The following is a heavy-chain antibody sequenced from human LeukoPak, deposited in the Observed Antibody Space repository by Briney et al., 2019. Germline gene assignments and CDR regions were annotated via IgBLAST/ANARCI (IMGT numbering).Heavy chain of an antibody. CDR3: AKNMAETEHFDY. J-gene: IGHJ4*02. V-gene: IGHV4-4*07. Sequence: SETLSLTCTVSGGSISSYYWSWIRQPAGKGLEWIGRIYTSGSTYYNPSLKSRVAISADTSQNQFSLRLTSVTAADTAVYYCAKNMAETEHFDYWGQGTLVTVSS. CDR2: IYTSGST. CDR1: GGSISSYY. D-gene: IGHD1/OR15-1a*01.